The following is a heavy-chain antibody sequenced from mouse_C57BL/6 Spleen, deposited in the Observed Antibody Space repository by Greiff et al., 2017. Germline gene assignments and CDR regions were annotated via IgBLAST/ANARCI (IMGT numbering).Heavy chain of an antibody. D-gene: IGHD4-1*01. V-gene: IGHV1-64*01. Sequence: VQLQQPGAELVKPGASVKLSCKASGYTFTSYWMHWVKQRPGQGLEWIGMIHPNSGSTNYNEKFKSKATLTVDKSSSTAYMQLSSLTSEDSAVYDCARVANWDVYYFDYWGQGTTLTVSS. CDR3: ARVANWDVYYFDY. CDR2: IHPNSGST. J-gene: IGHJ2*01. CDR1: GYTFTSYW.